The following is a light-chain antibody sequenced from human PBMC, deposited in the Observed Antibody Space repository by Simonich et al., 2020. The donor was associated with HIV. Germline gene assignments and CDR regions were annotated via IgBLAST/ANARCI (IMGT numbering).Light chain of an antibody. J-gene: IGKJ1*01. Sequence: DIVMTQSPDSLAVSLGERATINCKSSRNILYNSNHKNYLAWYQQKPGQPPNLLIYWASTRESGVPDRFRASGSGTDFTLTISSLQAEDVAVYYCQQYYTTPPTFGQGTKVEIK. CDR1: RNILYNSNHKNY. V-gene: IGKV4-1*01. CDR2: WAS. CDR3: QQYYTTPPT.